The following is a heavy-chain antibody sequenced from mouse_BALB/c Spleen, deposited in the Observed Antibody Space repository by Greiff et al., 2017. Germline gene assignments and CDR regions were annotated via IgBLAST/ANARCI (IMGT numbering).Heavy chain of an antibody. CDR2: IRNKANGYTT. CDR3: AREERRGFAY. Sequence: EVMLVESGGGLVQPGGSLRLSCATSGFTFTDYYMSWVRQPPGKALEWLGFIRNKANGYTTEYSASVKGRFTISRDNSQSILYLQMNTLRAEDSATYYCAREERRGFAYWGQGTLVTVSA. J-gene: IGHJ3*01. V-gene: IGHV7-3*02. CDR1: GFTFTDYY.